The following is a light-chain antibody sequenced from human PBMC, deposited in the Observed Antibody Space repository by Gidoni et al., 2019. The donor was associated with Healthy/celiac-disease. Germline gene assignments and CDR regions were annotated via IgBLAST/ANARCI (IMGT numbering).Light chain of an antibody. CDR1: SPNIGNNY. CDR3: GTWDSSLSAWT. CDR2: DNN. V-gene: IGLV1-51*01. J-gene: IGLJ3*02. Sequence: QSVLTQPPSVSAAPGQQVTISCSGSSPNIGNNYVSWYQQLPGTAPKLLIYDNNKRPSGIPDRFSGSKSGTSATLGITGLQTGDEADYYCGTWDSSLSAWTFGGGTKLTVL.